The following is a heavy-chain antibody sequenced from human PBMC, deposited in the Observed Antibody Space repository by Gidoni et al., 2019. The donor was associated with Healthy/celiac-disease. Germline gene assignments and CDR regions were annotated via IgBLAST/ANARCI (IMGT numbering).Heavy chain of an antibody. CDR2: INAGNGNT. CDR1: GYTLTSYA. Sequence: QVQLVQSGAEVKKPGASVKVSCKASGYTLTSYAMHWVRQAPGQRLEWMGWINAGNGNTKYSQKFQGRVTITRDTSASTAYMELSSLRAEDTAVYYCASWSGWYQKGAFDYWGQGTLVTVSS. CDR3: ASWSGWYQKGAFDY. V-gene: IGHV1-3*01. J-gene: IGHJ4*02. D-gene: IGHD6-19*01.